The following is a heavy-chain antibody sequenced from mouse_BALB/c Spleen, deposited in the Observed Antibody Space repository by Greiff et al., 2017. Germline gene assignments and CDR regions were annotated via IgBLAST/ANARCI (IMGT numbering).Heavy chain of an antibody. CDR1: GFSLTSYG. CDR3: ARDKGLITTVVAKYYYAMDY. V-gene: IGHV2-9*02. CDR2: IWAGGST. Sequence: QVQLKQSGPGLVAPSQSLSITCTVSGFSLTSYGVHWVRQPPGKGLEWLGVIWAGGSTNYNSALMSRLSISKDNSKSQVFLKMNSLQTDDTAMYYCARDKGLITTVVAKYYYAMDYWGQGTSVTVSS. D-gene: IGHD1-1*01. J-gene: IGHJ4*01.